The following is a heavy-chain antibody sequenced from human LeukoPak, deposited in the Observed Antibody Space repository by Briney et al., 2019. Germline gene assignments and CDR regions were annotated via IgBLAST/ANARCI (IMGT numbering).Heavy chain of an antibody. V-gene: IGHV1-18*01. CDR2: ISAYNGNT. Sequence: GASVTVSFKSSGYTFTSYGISWVRQARGQGLEGMGWISAYNGNTNYAQKLQGRVTMTTDTSTSTAYMELRSLRSDDTAVYYCARDLGYGGYGGDYWGQGTLVTVSS. CDR1: GYTFTSYG. CDR3: ARDLGYGGYGGDY. J-gene: IGHJ4*02. D-gene: IGHD5-12*01.